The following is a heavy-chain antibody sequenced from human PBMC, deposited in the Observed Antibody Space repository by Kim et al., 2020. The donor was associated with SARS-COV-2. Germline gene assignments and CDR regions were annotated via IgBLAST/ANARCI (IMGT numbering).Heavy chain of an antibody. CDR2: INWNGGST. CDR1: GFTFDDYG. V-gene: IGHV3-20*04. Sequence: GGSLRLSCAASGFTFDDYGMSWVRQAPGKGLEWVSGINWNGGSTGYADSVKGRFTISRDNAKNSLYLQMNSLRAEDTALYYCARDRVYGGLNWFDPWGQGTLVTVSS. J-gene: IGHJ5*02. D-gene: IGHD6-13*01. CDR3: ARDRVYGGLNWFDP.